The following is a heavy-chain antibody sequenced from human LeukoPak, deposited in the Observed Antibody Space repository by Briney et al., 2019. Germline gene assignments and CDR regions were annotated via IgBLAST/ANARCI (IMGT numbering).Heavy chain of an antibody. CDR3: ARDPTVTDH. V-gene: IGHV3-7*01. CDR2: IKQDGSEK. CDR1: GFTFSSYA. Sequence: GGSLRLSCAASGFTFSSYAMHWVRQAPGKGLEWVADIKQDGSEKYYVDSVRGRFTISRDNAKNSLYLQMNSLRTEDTAVYYCARDPTVTDHWGQGTLVTVSS. D-gene: IGHD4-17*01. J-gene: IGHJ4*02.